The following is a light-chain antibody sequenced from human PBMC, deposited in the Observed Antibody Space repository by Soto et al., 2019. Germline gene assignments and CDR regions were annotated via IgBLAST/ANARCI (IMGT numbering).Light chain of an antibody. CDR1: RSISDW. V-gene: IGKV1-5*01. CDR3: QQYSSHSWT. J-gene: IGKJ1*01. Sequence: DIQMSQSPSSLSPSVGHRVTITCRSSRSISDWLAWYQQKPGKAPELLIFDASNLKSGVSSRFSGSGSGTEFTLTISRLQPDDVATYYCQQYSSHSWTFGQGTKVDIK. CDR2: DAS.